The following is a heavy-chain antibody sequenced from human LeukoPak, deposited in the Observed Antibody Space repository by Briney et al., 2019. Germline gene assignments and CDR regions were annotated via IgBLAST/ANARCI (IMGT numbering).Heavy chain of an antibody. Sequence: PGGSLRLSCAASGFTFSSYAMHWVRQAPGKGLEWVAVISYDGSNKYYADSVKGRFTISRDNSKNTLYLQMNSLRAEDTAVYYCARAKDGEYSSSWYRLWYYYYGMDVWGQGTTVTVSS. V-gene: IGHV3-30-3*01. D-gene: IGHD6-13*01. J-gene: IGHJ6*02. CDR2: ISYDGSNK. CDR1: GFTFSSYA. CDR3: ARAKDGEYSSSWYRLWYYYYGMDV.